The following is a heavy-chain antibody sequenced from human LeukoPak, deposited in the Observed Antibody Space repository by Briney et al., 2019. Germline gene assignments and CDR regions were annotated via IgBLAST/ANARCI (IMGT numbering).Heavy chain of an antibody. D-gene: IGHD3-22*01. CDR2: ISAYNGNT. Sequence: ASVKVSCKASGGTFSSYAISWVRQAPGQGLEWMGWISAYNGNTNYAQKLQGRVTMTTDTSTSTAYMELRSLRSDDTAVYYCARDVDDSSDYWGQGTLVTVSS. V-gene: IGHV1-18*01. CDR1: GGTFSSYA. CDR3: ARDVDDSSDY. J-gene: IGHJ4*02.